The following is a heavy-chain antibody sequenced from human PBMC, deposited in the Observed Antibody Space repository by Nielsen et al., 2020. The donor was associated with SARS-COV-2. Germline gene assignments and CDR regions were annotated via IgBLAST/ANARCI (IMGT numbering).Heavy chain of an antibody. V-gene: IGHV5-51*01. J-gene: IGHJ6*02. Sequence: GESLKISCKGSGYTFSTYWIAWVRQLPGKGLEWMGFMFIGDSDTRYSPSFQGQVTISADKSISTAYLQWSSLKASDTAIYYFARQEGGSLNYFGMDVWGQGTTVTVSS. CDR2: MFIGDSDT. CDR1: GYTFSTYW. D-gene: IGHD3-16*01. CDR3: ARQEGGSLNYFGMDV.